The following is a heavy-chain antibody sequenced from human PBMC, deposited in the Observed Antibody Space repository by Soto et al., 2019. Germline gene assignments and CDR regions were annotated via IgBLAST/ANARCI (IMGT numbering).Heavy chain of an antibody. J-gene: IGHJ4*02. D-gene: IGHD3-3*01. CDR2: IYYSGST. Sequence: QVQLQESGPGLVKPSQTLSLTCTVSGGSFSSGGYYWTWIRQHPGKGLELIGYIYYSGSTYYNPSLSSRVTISLGTSTNQFSLKLSSVTAADTAVYYCARGVGITMFGAVTTGPFFGYWGQGALVTVSS. CDR3: ARGVGITMFGAVTTGPFFGY. V-gene: IGHV4-31*03. CDR1: GGSFSSGGYY.